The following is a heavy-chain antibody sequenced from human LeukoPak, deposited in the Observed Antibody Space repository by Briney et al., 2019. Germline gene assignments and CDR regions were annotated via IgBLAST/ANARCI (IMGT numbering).Heavy chain of an antibody. CDR3: AREGYCSGGSCYSYAFDI. Sequence: SETLSLTCTVSGGSISSYYWSWIRQPPRKGLEWIGYIYYSGSTNYNPSLKSRVTISVDTSKNQFSLKLSSVTAADTAVYYCAREGYCSGGSCYSYAFDIWGQGTMVTVSS. D-gene: IGHD2-15*01. J-gene: IGHJ3*02. CDR2: IYYSGST. CDR1: GGSISSYY. V-gene: IGHV4-59*01.